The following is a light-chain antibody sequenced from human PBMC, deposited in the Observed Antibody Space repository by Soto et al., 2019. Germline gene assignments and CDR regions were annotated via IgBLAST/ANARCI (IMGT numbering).Light chain of an antibody. CDR1: ESISSW. CDR3: QQYSSYYA. Sequence: DIQMTQSPSTLSASVGDRVTITCRASESISSWLAWYQQKPGKAPKLLIYKASSLGSGVPSRFSGRGSGTEFSLTISGLHPEDFATYYCQQYSSYYAFGQGTKLEIK. V-gene: IGKV1-5*03. CDR2: KAS. J-gene: IGKJ2*01.